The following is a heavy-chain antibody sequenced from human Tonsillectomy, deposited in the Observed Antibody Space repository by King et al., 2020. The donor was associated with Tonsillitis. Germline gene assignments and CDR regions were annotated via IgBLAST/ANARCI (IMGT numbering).Heavy chain of an antibody. CDR1: GDSISSGSSY. D-gene: IGHD6-19*01. Sequence: VQLQESGPGLVKPSQTLSLTCTVSGDSISSGSSYWSWIRQPAGKGLEWIGRIYTSGSTNSNPSLKSRETTSVDTSKNQFSLTLSSVTAADTAVYYCARDDPAVAGTVFDYWGPGTLVTVSS. CDR2: IYTSGST. J-gene: IGHJ4*02. CDR3: ARDDPAVAGTVFDY. V-gene: IGHV4-61*02.